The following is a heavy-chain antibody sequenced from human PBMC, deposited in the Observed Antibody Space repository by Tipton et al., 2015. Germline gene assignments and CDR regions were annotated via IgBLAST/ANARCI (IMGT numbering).Heavy chain of an antibody. J-gene: IGHJ6*02. CDR3: AKVLGHSRNMRLVEVTGDDLTYGMDV. CDR1: GFTFSSYA. V-gene: IGHV3-23*01. D-gene: IGHD2-2*01. CDR2: ISVSGVST. Sequence: SLRLSCAASGFTFSSYAMSWVRQAPGKGLEWVSGISVSGVSTYYADSVKGRFTISRDDSKNTLYLQMNSLRAEDTAVYYCAKVLGHSRNMRLVEVTGDDLTYGMDVWGQGTTVTVSS.